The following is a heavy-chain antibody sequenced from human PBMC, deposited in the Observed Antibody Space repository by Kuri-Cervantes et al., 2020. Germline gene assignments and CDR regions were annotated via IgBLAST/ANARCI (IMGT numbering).Heavy chain of an antibody. CDR3: ARASRGHHESYYFDY. D-gene: IGHD1-14*01. Sequence: ASVKVSCKASGYTFTSYAMNWVRRAPGQGLEWMGWINTNTGNPTYAQGFIGRFVFSLDTSVSTAYLQISSLKAEDTAVYYCARASRGHHESYYFDYWGQGTLVTVSS. CDR1: GYTFTSYA. CDR2: INTNTGNP. J-gene: IGHJ4*02. V-gene: IGHV7-4-1*02.